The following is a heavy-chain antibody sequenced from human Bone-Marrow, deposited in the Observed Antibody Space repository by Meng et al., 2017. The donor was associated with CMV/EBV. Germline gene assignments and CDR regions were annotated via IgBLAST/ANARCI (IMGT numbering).Heavy chain of an antibody. D-gene: IGHD3-16*01. CDR3: ARASQVRLSTSLGY. J-gene: IGHJ4*02. V-gene: IGHV3-7*01. CDR2: IKQDGSEK. CDR1: GFTFSSYW. Sequence: GGSLRLSCAASGFTFSSYWMSWVRQAPGKGLEWVANIKQDGSEKYYVDSVEGRFTISRDNAKNSLFLQLNSLRAEDTAVYYCARASQVRLSTSLGYWGQGTLVTVSS.